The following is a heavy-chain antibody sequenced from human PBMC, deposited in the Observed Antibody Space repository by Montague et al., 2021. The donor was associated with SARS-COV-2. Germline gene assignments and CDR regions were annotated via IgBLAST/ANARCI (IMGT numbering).Heavy chain of an antibody. CDR2: IYYSRST. Sequence: SETLSLTCTVSGGSISSYYWSWIRQPPGKGLEWIGYIYYSRSTNYNPSLKGRVTISVDTSKNQFSLRLSSVTAADTAVYYCARDLPPSRPRNPVWGQGTLVTVSS. CDR3: ARDLPPSRPRNPV. J-gene: IGHJ4*02. D-gene: IGHD2/OR15-2a*01. CDR1: GGSISSYY. V-gene: IGHV4-59*01.